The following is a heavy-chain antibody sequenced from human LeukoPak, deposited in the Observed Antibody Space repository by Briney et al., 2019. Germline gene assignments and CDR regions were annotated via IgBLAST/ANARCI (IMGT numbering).Heavy chain of an antibody. CDR1: GGSFSGYY. D-gene: IGHD3-3*01. V-gene: IGHV4-34*01. CDR3: ARGRRFWSDHAWGY. Sequence: SETLSLTCAAYGGSFSGYYWSWIRQPPGKGLEWIGEINHSGSTNYNPSLKTRVTISVDTSTHQFYLKLSSVTAADKAVYYCARGRRFWSDHAWGYWGQGTMVTVSS. J-gene: IGHJ4*02. CDR2: INHSGST.